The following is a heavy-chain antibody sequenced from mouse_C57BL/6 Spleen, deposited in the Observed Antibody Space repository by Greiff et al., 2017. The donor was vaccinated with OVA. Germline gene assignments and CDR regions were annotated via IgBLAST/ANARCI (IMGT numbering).Heavy chain of an antibody. CDR1: GYTFTSYT. V-gene: IGHV1-4*01. D-gene: IGHD3-3*01. J-gene: IGHJ2*01. CDR3: ARGGTSFDY. CDR2: INPSSGYT. Sequence: VMLVESGAELARPGASVKMSCKASGYTFTSYTMHWVKQRPGQGLEWIGYINPSSGYTKYNQKFKDKSTLTADKSSSTAYMQLSSLTSEDSAVYYCARGGTSFDYWGQGTTLTVSS.